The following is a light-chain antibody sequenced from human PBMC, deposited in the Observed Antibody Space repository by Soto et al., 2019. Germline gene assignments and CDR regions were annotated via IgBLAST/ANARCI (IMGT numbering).Light chain of an antibody. Sequence: QLVLTQPPSASGTPGQRVTISCSGSSSNIGSNYAYWYQQLPGTAPKLLIYGNNQRPSGVPDRFSGSKSGTSASLAISGLRSEDEADYYCAAWDDSLNAWVFGGGTKLTVL. J-gene: IGLJ3*02. V-gene: IGLV1-47*02. CDR3: AAWDDSLNAWV. CDR1: SSNIGSNY. CDR2: GNN.